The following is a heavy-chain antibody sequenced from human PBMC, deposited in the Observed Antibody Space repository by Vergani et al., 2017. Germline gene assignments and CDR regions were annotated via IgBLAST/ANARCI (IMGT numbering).Heavy chain of an antibody. V-gene: IGHV4-30-4*01. CDR2: IYYSGST. Sequence: QVQLQESGPGLVKPSQTLSLTCTVSGGSIRSGDYYWSWIRQPPGKGLEWIGYIYYSGSTYYNPSLKSRVTISVDTSKNQFSLKLSSVTAADTAVYYCAXGPGLTMVRGVFDYWGQGTLVTVSS. J-gene: IGHJ4*02. CDR3: AXGPGLTMVRGVFDY. CDR1: GGSIRSGDYY. D-gene: IGHD3-10*01.